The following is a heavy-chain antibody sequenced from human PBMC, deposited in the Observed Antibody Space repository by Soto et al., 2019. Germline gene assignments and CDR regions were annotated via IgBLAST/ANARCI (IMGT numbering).Heavy chain of an antibody. D-gene: IGHD4-17*01. CDR1: GGSINSGSYY. J-gene: IGHJ4*02. CDR3: ATHPPYGPLDH. CDR2: IYYSGGT. V-gene: IGHV4-39*01. Sequence: SETLSLTCIVSGGSINSGSYYWGWIRQSPGKGLEWIESIYYSGGTLNNPSFRGRVTMSVDTSKNQFSLRLTSVTAADTAVYYCATHPPYGPLDHWGQGTLVTVSS.